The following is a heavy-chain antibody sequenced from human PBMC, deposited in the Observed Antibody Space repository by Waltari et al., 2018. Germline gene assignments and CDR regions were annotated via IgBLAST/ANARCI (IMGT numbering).Heavy chain of an antibody. CDR3: ARDLRAGFFGVVRDTSFDY. D-gene: IGHD3-3*01. J-gene: IGHJ4*02. CDR2: IFHSGST. V-gene: IGHV4-38-2*02. CDR1: GYSISSDYY. Sequence: QVQLQESGPGLVKPSETLSLTCTVSGYSISSDYYWGWIRQSPGKGLEWIGNIFHSGSTNYNPSLMSRLTISVDTSKNQFSLKLSSVTAADTAIYYCARDLRAGFFGVVRDTSFDYWGQGTLVTVSS.